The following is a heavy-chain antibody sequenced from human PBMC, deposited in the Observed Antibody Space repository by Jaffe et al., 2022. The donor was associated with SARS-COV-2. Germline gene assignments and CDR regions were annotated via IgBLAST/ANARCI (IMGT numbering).Heavy chain of an antibody. CDR2: ISYDGSNK. CDR3: EGPDYYYGMDV. J-gene: IGHJ6*02. V-gene: IGHV3-30-3*01. CDR1: GFTFSSYA. Sequence: QVQLVESGGGVVQPGRSLRLSCAASGFTFSSYAMHWVRQAPGKGLEWVAVISYDGSNKYYADSVKGRFTISRDNSKNTLYLQMNSLRAEDTAVYYCEGPDYYYGMDVWGQGTTVTVSS.